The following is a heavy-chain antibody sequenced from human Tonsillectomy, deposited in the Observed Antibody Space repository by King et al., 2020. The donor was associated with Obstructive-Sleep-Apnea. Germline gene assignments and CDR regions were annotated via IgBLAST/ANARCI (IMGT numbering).Heavy chain of an antibody. CDR2: VYYSGST. V-gene: IGHV4-59*01. CDR3: ARGTGWYGVDV. Sequence: VQLQESGPGLVKPSETLSLTCTVSGGSIISYSWTWIRQRPGKGLEWIGHVYYSGSTNYKPSLKSRVTISADTSKNQFSLKLSSVTAADTGVYYCARGTGWYGVDVWGQGTTVTVSS. J-gene: IGHJ6*02. CDR1: GGSIISYS. D-gene: IGHD6-19*01.